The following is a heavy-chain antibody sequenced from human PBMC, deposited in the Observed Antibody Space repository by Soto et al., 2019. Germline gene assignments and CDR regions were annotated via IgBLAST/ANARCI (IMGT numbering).Heavy chain of an antibody. CDR3: AREGDVDTAMASYYYYGMDV. V-gene: IGHV1-46*01. CDR1: GYTFTSYY. J-gene: IGHJ6*02. CDR2: INPSGGST. D-gene: IGHD5-18*01. Sequence: ASVKVSCKASGYTFTSYYMHWVRQAPGQGLEWMGIINPSGGSTSYAQKFQGRVTMTRETSTSTVYMELSSLRSEDTAVYYCAREGDVDTAMASYYYYGMDVWGQGTTVTVSS.